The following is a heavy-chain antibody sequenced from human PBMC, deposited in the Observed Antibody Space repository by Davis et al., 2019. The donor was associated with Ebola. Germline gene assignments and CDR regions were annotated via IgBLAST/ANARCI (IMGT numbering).Heavy chain of an antibody. J-gene: IGHJ5*02. CDR2: MNPNSGNT. CDR3: ARGGGIAARHYNWFDP. CDR1: GYTFTSYD. D-gene: IGHD6-6*01. Sequence: ASVKVSCKASGYTFTSYDINWVRQATGQGLEWMGWMNPNSGNTGYAQKFQGRVTMTRNTSISTAYMGLSSLRSEDTAVYYCARGGGIAARHYNWFDPWGQGTLVTVSS. V-gene: IGHV1-8*01.